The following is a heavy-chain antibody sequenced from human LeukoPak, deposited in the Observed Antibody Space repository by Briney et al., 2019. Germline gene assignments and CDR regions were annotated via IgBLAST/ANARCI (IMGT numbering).Heavy chain of an antibody. CDR3: ARGTPEPGYSYGYYYYYFMDV. Sequence: PSETLSLTCAVSGYSISSGYYWGWIQQPPGKGLEWNGSIYHSGSTYYNPSLKSRVTISVDTSKNQFSLKLSSVTAADTAVYYCARGTPEPGYSYGYYYYYFMDVWGKGTTVTVSS. V-gene: IGHV4-38-2*01. J-gene: IGHJ6*03. CDR2: IYHSGST. CDR1: GYSISSGYY. D-gene: IGHD5-18*01.